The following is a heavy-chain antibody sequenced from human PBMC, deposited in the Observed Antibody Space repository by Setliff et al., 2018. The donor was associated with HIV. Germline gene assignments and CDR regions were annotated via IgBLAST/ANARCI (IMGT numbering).Heavy chain of an antibody. D-gene: IGHD5-18*01. J-gene: IGHJ3*02. CDR3: ASSPSKRGYSYAPGGGAFNI. CDR2: IYYSGST. Sequence: SETLSLTCTVSGGSISSHYWSCIRQPPGKGLEWIGSIYYSGSTNYNPSLKSRVTISVDTSKNQFSLKLSSVTAADTAVYYCASSPSKRGYSYAPGGGAFNIWGQGTKVTVSS. CDR1: GGSISSHY. V-gene: IGHV4-59*11.